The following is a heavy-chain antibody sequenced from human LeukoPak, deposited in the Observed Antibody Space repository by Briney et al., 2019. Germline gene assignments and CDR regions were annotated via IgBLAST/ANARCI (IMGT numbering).Heavy chain of an antibody. CDR3: ARESAHRRRSSWTPFDY. V-gene: IGHV4-34*01. CDR2: INHSGST. CDR1: GGSFSGYY. Sequence: SETLSLTCAVYGGSFSGYYWSWIRQPPGKGLEWIGEINHSGSTNYNPSLKSRVAISVDTSKNQFSLKLSSVTAADTAVYYCARESAHRRRSSWTPFDYWGQGTLVTVSS. J-gene: IGHJ4*02. D-gene: IGHD6-13*01.